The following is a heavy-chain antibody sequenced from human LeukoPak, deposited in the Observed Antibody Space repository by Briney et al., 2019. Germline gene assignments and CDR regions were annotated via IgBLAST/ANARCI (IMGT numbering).Heavy chain of an antibody. CDR2: IYPGDSDT. Sequence: GESLKISCKGSGYSFTSYWIGWVRQMPGKGLEWMGIIYPGDSDTRYSPSFQGQVTISADKSISTAYLQWSSLKASDTAMYYCARRRGGYYDSSGGDAFDIWGQGTMVTVSS. CDR1: GYSFTSYW. CDR3: ARRRGGYYDSSGGDAFDI. J-gene: IGHJ3*02. D-gene: IGHD3-22*01. V-gene: IGHV5-51*01.